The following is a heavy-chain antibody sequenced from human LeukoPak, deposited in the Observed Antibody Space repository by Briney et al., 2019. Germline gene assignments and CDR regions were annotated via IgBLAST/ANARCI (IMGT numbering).Heavy chain of an antibody. V-gene: IGHV3-21*01. CDR2: ISNDGMHT. D-gene: IGHD6-6*01. CDR1: GFTFSSNT. J-gene: IGHJ4*02. Sequence: GGSLRLSCAASGFTFSSNTMNSVRQAPGKGLEWVSSISNDGMHTFYADPVKGRFTISRDNAKNSLYLQMNSLRDEDTAVYYCSKDRPRSSFDYWRQGIMVTVSS. CDR3: SKDRPRSSFDY.